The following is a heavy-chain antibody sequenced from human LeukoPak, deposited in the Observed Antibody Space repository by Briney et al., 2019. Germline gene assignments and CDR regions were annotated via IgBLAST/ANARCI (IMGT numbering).Heavy chain of an antibody. J-gene: IGHJ5*02. CDR2: ISGSADIT. CDR1: GSTAAADT. Sequence: PGGSPRPASAPSGSTAAADTMSWGRQPPGKGLEWVSSISGSADITYYADSVKGRFTISRDNSKNTLYLQMNCLSAEATAVYFCTKGVRSDYQANLYLPW. V-gene: IGHV3-23*01. CDR3: TKGVRSDYQANLYLP. D-gene: IGHD4-11*01.